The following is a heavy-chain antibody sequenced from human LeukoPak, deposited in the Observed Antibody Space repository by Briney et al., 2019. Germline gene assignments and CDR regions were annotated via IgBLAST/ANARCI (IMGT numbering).Heavy chain of an antibody. D-gene: IGHD6-13*01. V-gene: IGHV1-18*01. Sequence: ASVKVSCKASGYTFTSYGITWVRQAPGQGLEWMGWISAYNGHTNYAQKLQGRVTMTTDTSTSTAYMELRSLRSDDTAVYYCASANGYSSSWYWFDPWGQGTLVTVSS. CDR3: ASANGYSSSWYWFDP. J-gene: IGHJ5*02. CDR2: ISAYNGHT. CDR1: GYTFTSYG.